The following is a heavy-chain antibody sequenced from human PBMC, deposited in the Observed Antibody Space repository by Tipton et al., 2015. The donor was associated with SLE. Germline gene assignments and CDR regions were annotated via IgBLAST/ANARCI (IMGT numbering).Heavy chain of an antibody. CDR1: GFTFSSYE. Sequence: SLRLSCAASGFTFSSYEMNWVRQAPGKGLEWVSYISSSDNTKYYTDSVKGRFTISRDNAKNSLYLQMNSLRAEDTAVYYCARDGELGSSFYYYMDVWGQGTTVTVSS. CDR2: ISSSDNTK. D-gene: IGHD3-10*01. J-gene: IGHJ6*03. V-gene: IGHV3-48*03. CDR3: ARDGELGSSFYYYMDV.